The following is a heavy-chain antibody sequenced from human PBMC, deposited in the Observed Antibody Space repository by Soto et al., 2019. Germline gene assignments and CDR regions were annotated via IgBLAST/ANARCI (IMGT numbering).Heavy chain of an antibody. V-gene: IGHV5-51*01. CDR1: GYSFTSYW. J-gene: IGHJ3*02. CDR3: ARSYSSSPSRPDDAFDI. Sequence: GESLKISCKGSGYSFTSYWIGWVRQMPGKGLERMGIIYPGDSDTRYSPSFQGQVTISADKSISTAYLQWSSLKASDTAMYYCARSYSSSPSRPDDAFDIWGQGTMVTVSS. CDR2: IYPGDSDT. D-gene: IGHD6-6*01.